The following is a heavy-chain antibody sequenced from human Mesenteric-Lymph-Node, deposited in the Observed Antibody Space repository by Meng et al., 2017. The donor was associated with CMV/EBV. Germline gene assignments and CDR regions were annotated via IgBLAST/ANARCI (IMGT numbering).Heavy chain of an antibody. Sequence: GGSLRLSCAASGFTFSSYSMNWVRQAPGKGLEWVSYITSYGNTKYYADSVKGRFTISRDNVKNSLYLQVNSLRAEDTAVYYCARDMRVPAVGYHYYGMDVWGQGTTVTVSS. V-gene: IGHV3-48*04. CDR1: GFTFSSYS. CDR3: ARDMRVPAVGYHYYGMDV. J-gene: IGHJ6*02. CDR2: ITSYGNTK. D-gene: IGHD2-2*01.